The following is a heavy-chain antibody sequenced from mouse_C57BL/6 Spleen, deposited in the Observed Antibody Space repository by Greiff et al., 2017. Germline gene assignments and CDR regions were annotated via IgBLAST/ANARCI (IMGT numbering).Heavy chain of an antibody. Sequence: DVQLVESGGGLVKPGGSLKLSCAASGFTFSDYGMHWVRQAPEKGLEWVAYISSGSSTIYYADTVKGRFTISRDNAKNTLFLQMTSLRSDDTAMYYCAKDGYYCAMDYWGQGSSVTVSS. D-gene: IGHD2-3*01. CDR3: AKDGYYCAMDY. V-gene: IGHV5-17*01. CDR2: ISSGSSTI. CDR1: GFTFSDYG. J-gene: IGHJ4*01.